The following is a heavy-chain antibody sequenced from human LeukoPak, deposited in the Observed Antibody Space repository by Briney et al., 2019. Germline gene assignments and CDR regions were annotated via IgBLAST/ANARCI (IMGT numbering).Heavy chain of an antibody. CDR2: IHPGDSDT. CDR3: ARHKGGQLLIFDP. J-gene: IGHJ5*02. CDR1: GSSFTSYW. V-gene: IGHV5-51*01. D-gene: IGHD2-2*01. Sequence: GASLKISCKGSGSSFTSYWIGWVRPMPGKGLGWMGIIHPGDSDTRYSPSFQGQVTISADKSISTAYLQWSSLKASDTAMYYCARHKGGQLLIFDPWGQGTLVTVSS.